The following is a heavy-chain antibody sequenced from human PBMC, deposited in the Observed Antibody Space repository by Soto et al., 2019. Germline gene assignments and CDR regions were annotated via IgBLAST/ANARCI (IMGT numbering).Heavy chain of an antibody. CDR1: GFTFDDYA. D-gene: IGHD5-12*01. V-gene: IGHV3-9*01. J-gene: IGHJ4*02. Sequence: EVQLVESGGGLVQPGRSLRLSCAASGFTFDDYAMHWVRHAPGKGLEWVSGISWNSGSIGYADSVKGRFTISRDNAKNSLYLQMNSLRAEDTALYYCAKGMVATILPFDYWGQGTLVTVSS. CDR3: AKGMVATILPFDY. CDR2: ISWNSGSI.